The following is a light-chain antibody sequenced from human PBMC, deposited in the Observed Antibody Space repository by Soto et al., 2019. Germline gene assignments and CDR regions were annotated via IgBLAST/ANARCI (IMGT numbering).Light chain of an antibody. CDR2: DDS. V-gene: IGLV3-21*02. Sequence: SSELTQPPSVSVAPGQTARITCGGNSIASKSVHWYQQKPGQAPVLVVYDDSDRPSGIPERFSGSNSGNTATLTISRVEAGDEADYYSQVWDSSSDHVVFGGGTKLTVL. J-gene: IGLJ2*01. CDR1: SIASKS. CDR3: QVWDSSSDHVV.